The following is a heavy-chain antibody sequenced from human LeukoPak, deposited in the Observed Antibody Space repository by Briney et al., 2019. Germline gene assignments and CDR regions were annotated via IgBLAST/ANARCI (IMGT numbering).Heavy chain of an antibody. J-gene: IGHJ3*02. CDR3: ASRSSSWYGGDAFDI. Sequence: ASVKVSCKASGYTFTSYGISWVRQAPGQGLEWMGWISAYNGNTNYAQKLQGRVTMTTDTSTSTAYMELRSLRSDDTAVYYCASRSSSWYGGDAFDIWGQGTMVTVSS. CDR2: ISAYNGNT. D-gene: IGHD6-13*01. CDR1: GYTFTSYG. V-gene: IGHV1-18*01.